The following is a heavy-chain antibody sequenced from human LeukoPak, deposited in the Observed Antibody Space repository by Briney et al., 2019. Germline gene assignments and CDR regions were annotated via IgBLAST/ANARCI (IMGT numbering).Heavy chain of an antibody. CDR2: MNPNSGNT. V-gene: IGHV1-8*01. D-gene: IGHD1-7*01. CDR1: GYTFTSYD. Sequence: ASVKVSCKASGYTFTSYDINWVRQATGQGLEWMGWMNPNSGNTGYAQKFQGRVTMTRNTSISTAYMELSSLRSEDTAVYYCARVGYNWNFCHYYYYMDVWGKGTTVTVSS. J-gene: IGHJ6*03. CDR3: ARVGYNWNFCHYYYYMDV.